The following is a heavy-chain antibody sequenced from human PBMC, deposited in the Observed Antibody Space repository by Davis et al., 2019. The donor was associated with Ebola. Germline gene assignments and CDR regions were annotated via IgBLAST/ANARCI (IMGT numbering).Heavy chain of an antibody. CDR3: ARDQLRYFDWLPLQYYYYGMDV. CDR1: GFTVSRNY. D-gene: IGHD3-9*01. CDR2: IYSGGST. J-gene: IGHJ6*02. Sequence: GESLKISCAASGFTVSRNYMSWVRQAPGKGLEWVSVIYSGGSTYYADSVKGRFTISRDNSKNTLYLQMNSLRAEDTAVYYCARDQLRYFDWLPLQYYYYGMDVWGQGTTVTVSS. V-gene: IGHV3-53*01.